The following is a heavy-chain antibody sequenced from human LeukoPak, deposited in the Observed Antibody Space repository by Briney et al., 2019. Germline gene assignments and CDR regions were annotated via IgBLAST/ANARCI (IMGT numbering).Heavy chain of an antibody. CDR2: ISNDNNYI. CDR1: GFTFSNAW. J-gene: IGHJ1*01. CDR3: AKGGSHFQH. D-gene: IGHD2-15*01. Sequence: GGSLRLSCAATGFTFSNAWMNWVRQAPGQGLEWVSSISNDNNYIYYAESVKGRFTISRDYAKSSLFLQMNSLRVEDTAVYYCAKGGSHFQHWGQGTLVTVSS. V-gene: IGHV3-21*06.